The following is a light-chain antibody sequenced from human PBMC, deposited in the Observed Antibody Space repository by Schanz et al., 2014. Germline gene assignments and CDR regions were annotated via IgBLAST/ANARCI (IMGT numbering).Light chain of an antibody. CDR2: KAS. Sequence: DIQMTQFPSSLSASVGDRVTITCRASQSISVWLAWYQQKPGKAPKLLIYKASSLESGVPSRFSGSGSETEFSLTISSLQPDDFATYHCQQYNDNFMYSFGQGTKLQIK. V-gene: IGKV1-5*03. CDR3: QQYNDNFMYS. J-gene: IGKJ2*03. CDR1: QSISVW.